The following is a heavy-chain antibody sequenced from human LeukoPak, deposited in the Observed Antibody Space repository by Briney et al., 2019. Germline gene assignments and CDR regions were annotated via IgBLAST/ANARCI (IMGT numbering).Heavy chain of an antibody. D-gene: IGHD3-16*01. V-gene: IGHV3-7*05. J-gene: IGHJ4*02. Sequence: GGSLRLSCAASGFXFSNSWMSWVRQAPGKGLEWVATTKPDGSERYHVDSVKGRFTISRDNAKNLLYLQMSSLRAEDTAVYYCARGSTWGGDYWGQGTLVTVSS. CDR3: ARGSTWGGDY. CDR1: GFXFSNSW. CDR2: TKPDGSER.